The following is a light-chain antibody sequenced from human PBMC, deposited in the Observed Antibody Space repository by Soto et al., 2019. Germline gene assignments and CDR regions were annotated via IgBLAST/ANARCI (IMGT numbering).Light chain of an antibody. CDR1: STDIGGYRY. CDR2: EVN. J-gene: IGLJ3*02. Sequence: QSVLTQPASVSGSPGQSITISCTGTSTDIGGYRYVSWYQQHPGKVPKLIIYEVNNRPSGVSDRFSGSKSGNTASLTISGLQAEDEADYYCSSYRTISTLVFGGGTKVTVL. V-gene: IGLV2-14*01. CDR3: SSYRTISTLV.